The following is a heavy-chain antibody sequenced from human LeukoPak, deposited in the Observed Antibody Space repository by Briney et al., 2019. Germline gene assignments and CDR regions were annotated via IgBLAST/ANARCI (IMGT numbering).Heavy chain of an antibody. D-gene: IGHD3-10*01. CDR3: ARGGSYYYGSNWFDP. CDR1: GVSISSYY. J-gene: IGHJ5*02. V-gene: IGHV4-59*01. Sequence: SKTLSLTCTVSGVSISSYYWSWIRQPPGKGLEWIWYIYYSGSTYYKPSLKSRVTISVDTSKNQFSLKLSSVTAADTTVYYCARGGSYYYGSNWFDPWGQGTLVTVSS. CDR2: IYYSGST.